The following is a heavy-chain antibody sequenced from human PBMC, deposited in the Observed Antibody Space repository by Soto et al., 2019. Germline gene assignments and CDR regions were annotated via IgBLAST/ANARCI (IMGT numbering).Heavy chain of an antibody. D-gene: IGHD1-26*01. CDR2: IWFDGSER. Sequence: GRFLRLSCAAPGNIFSGYGMHWVRQAPGKGLEWVAVIWFDGSERYYADSAKGRFTISRDNSKSTLYLQMDSLRAEDTAVYYCARDGVGATAFFGFLDYWGQGTLVTVSS. J-gene: IGHJ4*02. V-gene: IGHV3-33*01. CDR1: GNIFSGYG. CDR3: ARDGVGATAFFGFLDY.